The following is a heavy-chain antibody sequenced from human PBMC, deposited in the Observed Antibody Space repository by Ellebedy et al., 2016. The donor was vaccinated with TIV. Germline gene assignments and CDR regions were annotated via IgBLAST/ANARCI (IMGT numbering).Heavy chain of an antibody. J-gene: IGHJ4*02. V-gene: IGHV1-18*01. Sequence: ASVKVSCKSSGYTFNSHGISWVRQATGQGLEWVGWISPYTGNTDYAQNFQGRVTMTTDTSTSTAYMELRSLRSDDTAVYYCARGVTYYYGSGTYSTNFDSWGQGTLVTVSS. CDR2: ISPYTGNT. D-gene: IGHD3-10*01. CDR3: ARGVTYYYGSGTYSTNFDS. CDR1: GYTFNSHG.